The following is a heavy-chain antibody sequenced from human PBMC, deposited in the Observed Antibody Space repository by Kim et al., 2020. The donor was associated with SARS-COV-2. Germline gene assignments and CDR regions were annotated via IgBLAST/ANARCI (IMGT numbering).Heavy chain of an antibody. CDR3: ARVASYYHFWSGSYRHAMEV. V-gene: IGHV1-2*02. CDR2: INPDMGVT. D-gene: IGHD3-3*01. Sequence: ASVKVSCKASGYTFSGYSIHWVRQAPGQGLEWMGWINPDMGVTSYAQKFQGRVTMTRDTSMSTAYMELHSLTSDDAAVYYCARVASYYHFWSGSYRHAMEVGGQGTTVTVSS. CDR1: GYTFSGYS. J-gene: IGHJ6*02.